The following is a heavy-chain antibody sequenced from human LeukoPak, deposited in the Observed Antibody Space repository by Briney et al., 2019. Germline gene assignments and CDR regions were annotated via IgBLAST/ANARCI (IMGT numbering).Heavy chain of an antibody. V-gene: IGHV3-30*03. Sequence: GGSLRLSCAASGFSFTKHGMHWVRQAPGKGLEWVAFISDNGRRTYYTESVKGRFTISRDNAENTLYLQMNSLRVEDTAVYFCARDRDYIFFDYWGQGALVTVSS. CDR3: ARDRDYIFFDY. D-gene: IGHD4-11*01. CDR2: ISDNGRRT. CDR1: GFSFTKHG. J-gene: IGHJ4*02.